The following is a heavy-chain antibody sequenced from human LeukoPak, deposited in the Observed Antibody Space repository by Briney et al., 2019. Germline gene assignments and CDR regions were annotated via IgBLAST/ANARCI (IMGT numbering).Heavy chain of an antibody. V-gene: IGHV5-51*01. CDR3: ARDCSDYVGAFDI. D-gene: IGHD4-17*01. Sequence: GESLKISCKGSGYSFTNYWIGWVRQMPGKGLEWMGIIYPGDSATRYSPSFQGQVTISADKSISTAYLQWSSLKASDTAMYYCARDCSDYVGAFDIWGQGTMVTVSS. CDR1: GYSFTNYW. CDR2: IYPGDSAT. J-gene: IGHJ3*02.